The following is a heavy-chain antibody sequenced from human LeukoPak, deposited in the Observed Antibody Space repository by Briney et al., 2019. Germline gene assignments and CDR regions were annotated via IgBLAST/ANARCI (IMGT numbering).Heavy chain of an antibody. J-gene: IGHJ4*02. Sequence: PSETLSLTCTVSGGSISSYYWSWIRQPPGKGLEWIGYIYYSGSTNYNPSLKSRVTISVDTSKNQFSLKLSSVTAADTAVYYCARGPGEGGGYYFDYWGQGTLVTVSS. CDR2: IYYSGST. CDR3: ARGPGEGGGYYFDY. D-gene: IGHD3-10*01. CDR1: GGSISSYY. V-gene: IGHV4-59*01.